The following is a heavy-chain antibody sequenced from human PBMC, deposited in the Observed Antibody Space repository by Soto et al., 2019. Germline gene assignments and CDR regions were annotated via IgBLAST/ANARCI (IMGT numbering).Heavy chain of an antibody. D-gene: IGHD3-22*01. Sequence: SETPSLTCTVSGGSISSGGYYWSWIRQHPGKGLEWIGYIYNSGSTYYNPSLKSRVTISLGTSKNQFSLKLSSVPAADTAVYYCVRSVGSYDSLIAFCGQGSLVIGSA. J-gene: IGHJ4*02. CDR2: IYNSGST. CDR3: VRSVGSYDSLIAF. V-gene: IGHV4-31*03. CDR1: GGSISSGGYY.